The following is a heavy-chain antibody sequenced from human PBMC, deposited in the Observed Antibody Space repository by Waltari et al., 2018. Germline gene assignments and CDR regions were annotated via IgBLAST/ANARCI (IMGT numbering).Heavy chain of an antibody. CDR2: IYYSGST. D-gene: IGHD5-12*01. CDR3: ARAVGRYSGLKIGPYFDL. Sequence: QLQLQESGPGLVKPSETLSLTCTVSGGSISSSSYYWGWIRQPPGKGLEWIGSIYYSGSTYYNPSLKSRVTISVDTSKNQFSLKLSSVTAADTAVYYCARAVGRYSGLKIGPYFDLWGRGTLVTVSS. CDR1: GGSISSSSYY. V-gene: IGHV4-39*07. J-gene: IGHJ2*01.